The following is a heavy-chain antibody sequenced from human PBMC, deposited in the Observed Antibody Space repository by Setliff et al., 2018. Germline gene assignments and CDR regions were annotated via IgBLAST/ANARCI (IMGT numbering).Heavy chain of an antibody. D-gene: IGHD5-18*01. J-gene: IGHJ4*02. CDR3: ASGHRYGYLFEY. V-gene: IGHV3-23*01. CDR2: IGDSGNSA. CDR1: GFTFSSYA. Sequence: LSLSCTASGFTFSSYAMSWVRQAPGKGLEWVSSIGDSGNSAYYVDSVKGRFTISRDNAKNSLYLQMNSLRAEDTAVYYCASGHRYGYLFEYWGQGTLVTVSS.